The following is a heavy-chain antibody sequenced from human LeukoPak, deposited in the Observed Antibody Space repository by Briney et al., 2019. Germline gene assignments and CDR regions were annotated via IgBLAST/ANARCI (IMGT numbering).Heavy chain of an antibody. Sequence: ASVKVSCKASGYTFASYGISWVRQAPGQGLEWMGRINTNDGDTNYAQKFRGRVTMTRDTSNNTAYLELGSLRSDDTALYYCARAGRGEWELSHLDFWGQGTLVTVSS. V-gene: IGHV1-18*01. J-gene: IGHJ4*02. CDR3: ARAGRGEWELSHLDF. CDR2: INTNDGDT. D-gene: IGHD1-7*01. CDR1: GYTFASYG.